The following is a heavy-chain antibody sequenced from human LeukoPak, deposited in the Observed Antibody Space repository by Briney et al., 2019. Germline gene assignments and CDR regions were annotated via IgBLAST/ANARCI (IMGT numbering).Heavy chain of an antibody. D-gene: IGHD6-13*01. J-gene: IGHJ2*01. CDR2: MNPNSGNT. Sequence: ASAKVSCKASGYTFTSYDINWVRQATGQGLEWMGWMNPNSGNTGYAQKFQGRVTMTRNTSISTAYMELSSLRSEDTAVYYCARVYYSSSYDYWYFDLWGRGTLVTVSS. V-gene: IGHV1-8*01. CDR3: ARVYYSSSYDYWYFDL. CDR1: GYTFTSYD.